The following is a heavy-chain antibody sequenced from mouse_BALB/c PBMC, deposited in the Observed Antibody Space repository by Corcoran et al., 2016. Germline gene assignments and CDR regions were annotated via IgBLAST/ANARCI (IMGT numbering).Heavy chain of an antibody. CDR3: ARWSSGDLY. D-gene: IGHD3-1*01. Sequence: EVQLQQSGAELVKPGASVKLSCTASGFNIKDTYMHWVKQRPEQGLEWIGRIDPANGNTQYDPKFQGKATITADTSSKTAYRQLSSLTSEDTAVYYCARWSSGDLYWGQGTTLTVSS. V-gene: IGHV14-3*02. CDR1: GFNIKDTY. CDR2: IDPANGNT. J-gene: IGHJ2*01.